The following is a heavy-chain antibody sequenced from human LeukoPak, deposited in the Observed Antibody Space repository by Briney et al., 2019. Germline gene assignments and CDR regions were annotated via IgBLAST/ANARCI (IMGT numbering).Heavy chain of an antibody. J-gene: IGHJ3*02. V-gene: IGHV3-30-3*01. CDR3: ARDLPPPPASDDSSGYDAFDI. CDR2: ISYDGSNK. D-gene: IGHD3-22*01. Sequence: PGGSLRLSCAASGFTFSSYAMHWVRQAPGKGLEWVAVISYDGSNKYYADSVKGRFTISRDNSKNTLYLQMNSLRAEDTAVYYCARDLPPPPASDDSSGYDAFDIWGQGTMVTVSS. CDR1: GFTFSSYA.